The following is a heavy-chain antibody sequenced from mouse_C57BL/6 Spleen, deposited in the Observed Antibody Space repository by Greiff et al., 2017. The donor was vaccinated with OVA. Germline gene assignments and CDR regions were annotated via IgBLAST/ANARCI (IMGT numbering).Heavy chain of an antibody. CDR2: INPNYDTT. Sequence: VHVKQSGPELVKPGASVKISCKASGYSFTDYNMNWVKQSNGKSLEWIGVINPNYDTTSYNQKFKGKATLTVDQSSSTAYMQLNSLTSEDSAVYYCAKGGTLPMDYWGQGTSVTVSS. V-gene: IGHV1-39*01. D-gene: IGHD2-14*01. J-gene: IGHJ4*01. CDR1: GYSFTDYN. CDR3: AKGGTLPMDY.